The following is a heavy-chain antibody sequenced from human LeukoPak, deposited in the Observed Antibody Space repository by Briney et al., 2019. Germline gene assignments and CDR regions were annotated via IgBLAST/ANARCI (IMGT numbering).Heavy chain of an antibody. Sequence: PSETLSLTCTVSGGSISGFYWSWIRQPPGKGLEWIGYIYYSGSTNYNPSLKSRVTISVDTSRNQFSLKPSSVTAADTAVYYCARDYDSSGYYYWYFDLWGRGTLVTVSS. V-gene: IGHV4-59*12. CDR2: IYYSGST. CDR3: ARDYDSSGYYYWYFDL. J-gene: IGHJ2*01. CDR1: GGSISGFY. D-gene: IGHD3-22*01.